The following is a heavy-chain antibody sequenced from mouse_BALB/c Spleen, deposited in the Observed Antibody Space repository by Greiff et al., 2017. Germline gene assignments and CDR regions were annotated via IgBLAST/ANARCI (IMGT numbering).Heavy chain of an antibody. D-gene: IGHD1-1*01. Sequence: VQLQQSGPGLVKPSQSLSLTCTVTGYSITSDYAWNWIRQFPGNKLEWMGYISYSGSTSYNPSLKSRISITRDTSKNQFFLQLNSVTTEDTATYYCARHGYGSSYWYFDVWGAGTTVTVSS. CDR3: ARHGYGSSYWYFDV. CDR2: ISYSGST. CDR1: GYSITSDYA. J-gene: IGHJ1*01. V-gene: IGHV3-2*02.